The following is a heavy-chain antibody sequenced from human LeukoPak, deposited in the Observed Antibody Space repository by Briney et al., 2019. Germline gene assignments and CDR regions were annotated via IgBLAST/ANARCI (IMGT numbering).Heavy chain of an antibody. CDR1: GFTFSSYE. V-gene: IGHV3-48*03. CDR2: ISSSGSTI. Sequence: GGSLRLSCAASGFTFSSYEMNWVRQAPGKGLEWVSYISSSGSTIYYADSVKGRFTISRDNAKNSLYLQMNSLRAEDTAVYYCARDSVTGTTSPSYWGQGTLVTVPS. D-gene: IGHD1-7*01. CDR3: ARDSVTGTTSPSY. J-gene: IGHJ4*02.